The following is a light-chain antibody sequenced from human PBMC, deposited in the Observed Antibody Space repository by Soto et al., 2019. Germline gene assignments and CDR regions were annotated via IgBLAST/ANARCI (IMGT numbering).Light chain of an antibody. Sequence: DMQMTQSPSTLSASVGDRVTITCRASQSISTWLAWYQQKPGKAPKLLIYGASSLERGVPSRFRGSGSGTEFTLTISSLQPDDFAVYYCQQYNNWPPTFGQGTKVEIK. V-gene: IGKV1-5*03. J-gene: IGKJ1*01. CDR1: QSISTW. CDR2: GAS. CDR3: QQYNNWPPT.